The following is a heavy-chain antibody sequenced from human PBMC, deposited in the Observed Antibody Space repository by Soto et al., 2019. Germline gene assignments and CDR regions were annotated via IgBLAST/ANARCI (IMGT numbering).Heavy chain of an antibody. D-gene: IGHD2-2*01. CDR2: ISSSSSTI. Sequence: PGGSLRLSCAASGFTFSSYSMNWVRQAPGKGLEWVSYISSSSSTIYYADSVKGRFTISRDNAKNSLYLQMNSLRAEDTAVYYCARLGCSSTSCYAYWGQGTLVTVSS. V-gene: IGHV3-48*01. CDR1: GFTFSSYS. CDR3: ARLGCSSTSCYAY. J-gene: IGHJ4*02.